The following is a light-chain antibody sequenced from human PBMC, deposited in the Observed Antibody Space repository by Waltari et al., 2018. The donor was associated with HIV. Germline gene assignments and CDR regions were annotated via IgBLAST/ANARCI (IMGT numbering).Light chain of an antibody. V-gene: IGLV2-14*01. CDR1: SSDVGGSNY. Sequence: QSALTQPASVSGSPGQSITISCTGTSSDVGGSNYVSWYQQQPAKAPKLMIYDVRNRPSGVSNRFSGSKSGNTASLTISGLQAEDEADYYCSSYTSSSTHVVFGGGTKLTVL. CDR2: DVR. CDR3: SSYTSSSTHVV. J-gene: IGLJ2*01.